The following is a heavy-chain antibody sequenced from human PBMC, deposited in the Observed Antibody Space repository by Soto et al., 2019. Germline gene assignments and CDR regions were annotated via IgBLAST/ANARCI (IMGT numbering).Heavy chain of an antibody. D-gene: IGHD6-6*01. CDR3: ARGPVISSSPYNWFDP. V-gene: IGHV1-3*01. CDR1: GYTFTSYA. CDR2: INAGNGNT. J-gene: IGHJ5*02. Sequence: ASVKVSCKASGYTFTSYAMHWVRQAPGQRLEWMGWINAGNGNTKYSQKFQGRVTITRDTSASTAYMELSSLRSEDTAVYYCARGPVISSSPYNWFDPWGQGTLVTVSS.